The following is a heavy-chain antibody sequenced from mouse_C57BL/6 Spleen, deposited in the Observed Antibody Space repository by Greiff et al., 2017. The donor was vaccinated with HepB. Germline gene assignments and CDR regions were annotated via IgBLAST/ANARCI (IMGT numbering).Heavy chain of an antibody. CDR3: ARRAAQSAFWFAY. D-gene: IGHD3-2*02. Sequence: VQLQQSGPELVKPGASVKISCKASGYTFTDYNMDWVKQSHGKSLEWIGDISPNNGDTNYDQKFQGQATMTVDNSSSTAYMQLSSLTSEDTAVYYCARRAAQSAFWFAYWGQGTLVTVSA. CDR2: ISPNNGDT. V-gene: IGHV1-18*01. J-gene: IGHJ3*01. CDR1: GYTFTDYN.